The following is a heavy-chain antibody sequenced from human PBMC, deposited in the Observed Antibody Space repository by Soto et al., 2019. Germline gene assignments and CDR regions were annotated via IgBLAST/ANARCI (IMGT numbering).Heavy chain of an antibody. J-gene: IGHJ6*02. CDR3: GRQPGHCGSTTCFGYYSVDV. D-gene: IGHD2-2*01. Sequence: QLQLQESGPRLVKPSETLSLTCSVSGGSNSSSSYSWGWIRQPPGKGLEWIGTIYYSGSTHYNPSLEGRVAISADTPNNQLSLRLSSVTAADTAVYYCGRQPGHCGSTTCFGYYSVDVWGQGTTVTVS. CDR2: IYYSGST. CDR1: GGSNSSSSYS. V-gene: IGHV4-39*01.